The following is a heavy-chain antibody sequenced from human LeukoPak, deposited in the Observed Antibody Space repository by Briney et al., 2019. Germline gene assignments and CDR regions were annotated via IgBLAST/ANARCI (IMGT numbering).Heavy chain of an antibody. CDR3: ARDRVNWGESRYYYYMDV. V-gene: IGHV4-61*02. CDR2: IYTSGST. Sequence: SQTLSLTCIVSGGSISSGSYYWSWIRQPAGKGLEWIGRIYTSGSTNYNPSLKSRVTISVDTSKNQFSLKLSSVTAADTAVYYCARDRVNWGESRYYYYMDVWGKGTTVTVSS. D-gene: IGHD7-27*01. CDR1: GGSISSGSYY. J-gene: IGHJ6*03.